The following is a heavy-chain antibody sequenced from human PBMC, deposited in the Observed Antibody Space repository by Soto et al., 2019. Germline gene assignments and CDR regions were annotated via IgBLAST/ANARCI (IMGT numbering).Heavy chain of an antibody. Sequence: ASVKVSCKASGYTFTGYYMHWVRQAPGQGLEWMGWINPNSGGTNYAQKFQGWVAMTRDTSISTAYMELSRLRSDDTAVYYCAREGYYDSSFDYWGQGTLVTVSS. CDR3: AREGYYDSSFDY. V-gene: IGHV1-2*04. J-gene: IGHJ4*02. CDR1: GYTFTGYY. D-gene: IGHD3-22*01. CDR2: INPNSGGT.